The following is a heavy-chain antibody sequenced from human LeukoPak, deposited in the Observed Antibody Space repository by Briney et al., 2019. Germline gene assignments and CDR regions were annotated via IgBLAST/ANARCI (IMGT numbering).Heavy chain of an antibody. J-gene: IGHJ4*02. CDR3: ARYSSGGFDY. CDR1: GYTFTGYY. V-gene: IGHV1-2*02. D-gene: IGHD6-19*01. Sequence: ASVKVSCKXSGYTFTGYYMHWVQQAPGQGLEWMGWINPNSGGTNYAQKFQGRVTMTRDTSISTAYMELSRLRSDDTAVYYCARYSSGGFDYWGQGTLVTVSS. CDR2: INPNSGGT.